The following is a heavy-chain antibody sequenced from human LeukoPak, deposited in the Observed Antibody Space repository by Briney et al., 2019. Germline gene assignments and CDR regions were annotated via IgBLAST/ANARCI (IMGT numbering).Heavy chain of an antibody. CDR2: VSSSSSYT. CDR1: GFTFSDYY. V-gene: IGHV3-11*06. J-gene: IGHJ4*02. CDR3: ARGGADYVIGY. Sequence: GGSLRLSCAASGFTFSDYYMSWIRQAPGKGLEWISFVSSSSSYTNYADSVKGRFTISRDNTKNSLYLQMNNLRAEDTAVYYCARGGADYVIGYWGQGTLVTVSS. D-gene: IGHD4-17*01.